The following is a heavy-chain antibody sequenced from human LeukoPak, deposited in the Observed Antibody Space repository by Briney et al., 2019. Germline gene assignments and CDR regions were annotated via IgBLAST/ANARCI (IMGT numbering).Heavy chain of an antibody. CDR1: GGSISGYY. CDR3: ARHSPDQDAFDI. J-gene: IGHJ3*02. CDR2: INHSGST. D-gene: IGHD2-2*01. V-gene: IGHV4-34*01. Sequence: PSETLSLTCTVSGGSISGYYWSWIRQPPGKGLEWIGEINHSGSTNYNPSLKSRVTISVDTSKNQFSLKLSSVTAADTAVYYCARHSPDQDAFDIWGQGTMVTVSS.